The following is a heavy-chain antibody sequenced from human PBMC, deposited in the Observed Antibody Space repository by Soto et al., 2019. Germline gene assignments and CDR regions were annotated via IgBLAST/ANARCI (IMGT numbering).Heavy chain of an antibody. CDR1: GFTFSGSA. D-gene: IGHD6-6*01. CDR3: TRFSMDSSSGWFDP. V-gene: IGHV3-73*02. Sequence: EVQLVESGGDLAQPGGSLKVSCAASGFTFSGSAIHWVRQASGKGLEWVGRIRSKVNTYATAYAASVKGRFSISRDDSKNTAYLEMTSLKTEDTAVYYCTRFSMDSSSGWFDPWGQGTLVAVSS. J-gene: IGHJ5*02. CDR2: IRSKVNTYAT.